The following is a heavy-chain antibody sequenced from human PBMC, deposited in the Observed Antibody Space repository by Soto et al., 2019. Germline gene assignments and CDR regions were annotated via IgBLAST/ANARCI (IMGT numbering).Heavy chain of an antibody. Sequence: PSETLSLTCTVSGGSISSGDYYWSWIRQPPGKGLEWIGYIYYSGSTYYNPSLKSRVTISVDTSKNQFSLKLSSVTAADTAVYYCARDPNYYGSGSYQYYYYYGMDVWGQGTTVS. CDR2: IYYSGST. J-gene: IGHJ6*02. V-gene: IGHV4-30-4*01. CDR3: ARDPNYYGSGSYQYYYYYGMDV. CDR1: GGSISSGDYY. D-gene: IGHD3-10*01.